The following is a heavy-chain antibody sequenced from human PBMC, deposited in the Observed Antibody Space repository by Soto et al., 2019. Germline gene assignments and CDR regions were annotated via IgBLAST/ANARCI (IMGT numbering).Heavy chain of an antibody. Sequence: TSVKVSCEESGYSLTSYYMHWVRQAPGQGLEWMGIINPSGGSTSYAQKFQGRVTMTRDTSTSTVYMELSSLRSEDTAVYYCARGPETGTKYFDYWGQGTLVTVSS. CDR1: GYSLTSYY. J-gene: IGHJ4*02. CDR3: ARGPETGTKYFDY. V-gene: IGHV1-46*01. CDR2: INPSGGST. D-gene: IGHD1-7*01.